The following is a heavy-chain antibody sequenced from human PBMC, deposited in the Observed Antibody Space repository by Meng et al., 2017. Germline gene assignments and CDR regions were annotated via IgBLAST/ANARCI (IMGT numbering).Heavy chain of an antibody. CDR3: ARVLSGWHVGYYYGVDV. V-gene: IGHV1-69*05. D-gene: IGHD6-19*01. CDR2: IIPIFGTA. Sequence: SVKVSCKASGGTFSSYAISWVRQAPGQGLEWMGGIIPIFGTANYAQKFQGRVTITTDESTSTAYMELSSLRSEDTAVYYCARVLSGWHVGYYYGVDVWGQGTTVTVSS. J-gene: IGHJ6*02. CDR1: GGTFSSYA.